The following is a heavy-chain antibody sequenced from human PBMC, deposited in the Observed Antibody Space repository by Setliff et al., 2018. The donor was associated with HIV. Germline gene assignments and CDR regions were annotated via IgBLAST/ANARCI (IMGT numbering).Heavy chain of an antibody. CDR2: INGDGDSR. CDR1: GFTLTYHA. Sequence: PGESLKISCAASGFTLTYHAMTWVRQAPGKGLEWVAGINGDGDSRYYAESVKGRFTVSRDNSKDTLYLQMNDLRAEDTALYYCGKDYTRTFWEYNWYDVWGQGTLVTVSS. CDR3: GKDYTRTFWEYNWYDV. J-gene: IGHJ5*02. V-gene: IGHV3-23*01. D-gene: IGHD3-3*01.